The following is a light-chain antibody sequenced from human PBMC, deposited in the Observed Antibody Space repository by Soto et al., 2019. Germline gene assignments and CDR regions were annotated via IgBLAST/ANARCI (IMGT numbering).Light chain of an antibody. J-gene: IGLJ2*01. Sequence: QAVVTQEPSLTVSPGGTVTLTCASSTGAVTSDSYPNWVQQKPGQAPRGLIYSTSNSHPWTPDRFSGSLLGGKAALTLSGVQPEDEADYYCLLYFGSSQIFGGGTKVTVL. CDR2: STS. CDR1: TGAVTSDSY. CDR3: LLYFGSSQI. V-gene: IGLV7-43*01.